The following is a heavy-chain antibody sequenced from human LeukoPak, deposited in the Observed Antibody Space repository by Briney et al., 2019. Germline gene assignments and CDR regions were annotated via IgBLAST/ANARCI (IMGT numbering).Heavy chain of an antibody. J-gene: IGHJ6*02. CDR2: ISWNSGSI. CDR3: AKSSEFYDFWSGYRKYYYYGMDV. V-gene: IGHV3-9*01. D-gene: IGHD3-3*01. CDR1: GFTFDDYA. Sequence: GGSLRLSCAASGFTFDDYAMHWVRQAPGKGLEWVSGISWNSGSIGYADSVEGRFTISRDNAKNSLYLQMNSLRAEDTALYYCAKSSEFYDFWSGYRKYYYYGMDVWGQGTTVTVSS.